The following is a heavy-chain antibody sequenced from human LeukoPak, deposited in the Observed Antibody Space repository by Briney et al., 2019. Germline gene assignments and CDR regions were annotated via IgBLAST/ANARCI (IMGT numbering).Heavy chain of an antibody. V-gene: IGHV1-69*04. CDR2: IIPILGIA. CDR1: GGTFSSYA. Sequence: ASVKVSCKASGGTFSSYAISWVRQAPGQGLEWMGKIIPILGIANYAQKFQGRVTMTRNTSISTAYMELSSLRSEDTAVYYCARGPYSSGWYEFYGFDPWGQGTLVTVSS. D-gene: IGHD6-19*01. CDR3: ARGPYSSGWYEFYGFDP. J-gene: IGHJ5*02.